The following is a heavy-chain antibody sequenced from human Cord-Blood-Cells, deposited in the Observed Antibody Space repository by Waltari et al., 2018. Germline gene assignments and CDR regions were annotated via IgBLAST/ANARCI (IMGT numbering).Heavy chain of an antibody. D-gene: IGHD6-19*01. J-gene: IGHJ4*02. V-gene: IGHV3-23*01. Sequence: EVQLLESGGGLVQPGGSLRLSCAASGFTFSSYAMSWVRQAPGKGLDWVSAISGSGGSTYYADSVKGRFTISRDNSKNTLYLQMNSLRAEDTAVYYCAKDPYPNSSGWYYWGQGTLVTVSS. CDR2: ISGSGGST. CDR3: AKDPYPNSSGWYY. CDR1: GFTFSSYA.